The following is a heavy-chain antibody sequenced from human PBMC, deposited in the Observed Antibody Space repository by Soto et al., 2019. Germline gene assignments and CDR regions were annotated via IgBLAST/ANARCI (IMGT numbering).Heavy chain of an antibody. Sequence: SETLSLTYAVYGGSFSGYYWSWIRQPPGKGLKWIGEINHSGSTNYNPSLKSRITISVDTSNNQISQKMNTVTAADTALYYCARALYYYDSSGYYDDDAFDIWGQGTMVT. CDR1: GGSFSGYY. CDR2: INHSGST. CDR3: ARALYYYDSSGYYDDDAFDI. J-gene: IGHJ3*02. V-gene: IGHV4-34*01. D-gene: IGHD3-22*01.